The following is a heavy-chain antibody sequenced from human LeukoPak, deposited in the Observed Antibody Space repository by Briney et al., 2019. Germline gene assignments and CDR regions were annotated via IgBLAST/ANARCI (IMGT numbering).Heavy chain of an antibody. CDR2: INEDGSAK. J-gene: IGHJ3*02. CDR1: GFTLSNLW. Sequence: GGSLRLSCAASGFTLSNLWMSWVRQAPGKGLEWVANINEDGSAKTHVDSVKGRFTISRDNAKNSLYLQMNSLRAEDTAVYYCARDRIIYGDYGDAFDIWGQGTMVTVSS. CDR3: ARDRIIYGDYGDAFDI. V-gene: IGHV3-7*01. D-gene: IGHD4-17*01.